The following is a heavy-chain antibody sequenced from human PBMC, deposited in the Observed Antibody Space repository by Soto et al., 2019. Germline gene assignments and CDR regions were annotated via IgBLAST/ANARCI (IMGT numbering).Heavy chain of an antibody. D-gene: IGHD5-12*01. CDR3: GRDLLARGIDS. J-gene: IGHJ4*02. CDR1: GFTFSSYW. Sequence: GGSLRLSCAASGFTFSSYWMHWVRQAPGKGLVWVSRINNDGSDTTYADSVKGRFTISRDNAKNTLYLQMNSLRAEDTGVYFCGRDLLARGIDSWGQGTLVTVSS. CDR2: INNDGSDT. V-gene: IGHV3-74*01.